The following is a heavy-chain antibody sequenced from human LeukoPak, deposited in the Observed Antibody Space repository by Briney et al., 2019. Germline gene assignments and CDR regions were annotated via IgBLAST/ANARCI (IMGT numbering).Heavy chain of an antibody. CDR3: ARYVGPFDI. Sequence: SETLSLTCTVSGGSISSSSYYWGWIRQPPGKGLEWIGSIYYSGSTYYNPSLKSRVTISVDTSKNQFSLKLSSVTAADTALYYCARYVGPFDIWGQGTMVTVSS. CDR2: IYYSGST. V-gene: IGHV4-39*07. D-gene: IGHD1-26*01. J-gene: IGHJ3*02. CDR1: GGSISSSSYY.